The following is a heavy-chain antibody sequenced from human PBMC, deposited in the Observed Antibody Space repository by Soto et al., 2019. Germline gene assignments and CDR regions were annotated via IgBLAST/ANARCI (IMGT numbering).Heavy chain of an antibody. D-gene: IGHD1-26*01. J-gene: IGHJ6*01. Sequence: ASMRVSSKASGYTFTSYGISWVRQAPGQGLERMGWISAHNGNTNDAQKLQGRVTMTTDTSTSTDYMELRNLRSDDTDVYYSPRQSVVGVTDGDYYYDSMDVWRQGT. CDR2: ISAHNGNT. CDR1: GYTFTSYG. CDR3: PRQSVVGVTDGDYYYDSMDV. V-gene: IGHV1-18*01.